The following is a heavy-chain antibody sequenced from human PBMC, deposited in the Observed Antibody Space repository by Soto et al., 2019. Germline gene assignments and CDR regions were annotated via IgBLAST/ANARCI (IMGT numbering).Heavy chain of an antibody. D-gene: IGHD5-12*01. V-gene: IGHV3-23*01. CDR3: AKDPNRRLRFERGR. Sequence: EVQLLESGGGLVQPGGSLRLSCAASGFTFSSYAMSWVRQAPGKGLEWVTTITGGAGSTYYADSVKGRFTISRDNSKKTLNLQMISLRAEDTAVYYCAKDPNRRLRFERGRWGQGTRVTVPS. J-gene: IGHJ4*02. CDR1: GFTFSSYA. CDR2: ITGGAGST.